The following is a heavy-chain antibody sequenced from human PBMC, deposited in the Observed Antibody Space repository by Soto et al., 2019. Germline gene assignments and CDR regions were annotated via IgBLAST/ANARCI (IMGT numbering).Heavy chain of an antibody. D-gene: IGHD2-2*01. V-gene: IGHV1-18*01. J-gene: IGHJ6*02. Sequence: QVQLVQSGAEVKKPGASVKVSCKASGYTFISYGISWVRQAPGQGLEWMGWISTYRGNTNYAQKFQGRVTMTSDISQTTAYMEPRGLRSGDSSVYGCAIGIVPSDYYGMDVWGQGTTVTVSS. CDR2: ISTYRGNT. CDR1: GYTFISYG. CDR3: AIGIVPSDYYGMDV.